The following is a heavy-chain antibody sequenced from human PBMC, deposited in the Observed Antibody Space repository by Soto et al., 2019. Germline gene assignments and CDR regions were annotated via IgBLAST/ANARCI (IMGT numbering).Heavy chain of an antibody. J-gene: IGHJ3*02. CDR2: TVAYNGYT. CDR3: ARCIGGTGYPCYVFDI. V-gene: IGHV1-18*01. D-gene: IGHD2-15*01. CDR1: CYAFTSFG. Sequence: GASVKVSWKASCYAFTSFGIRWGRQAPGQRLEWMGWTVAYNGYTKYAQNLQGRVTLITDTSTSTAYMELRRLMYDDTAVYYCARCIGGTGYPCYVFDIWGQGTMVTVSS.